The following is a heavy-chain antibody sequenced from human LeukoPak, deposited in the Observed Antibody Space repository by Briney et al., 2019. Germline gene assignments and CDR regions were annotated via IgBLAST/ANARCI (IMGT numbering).Heavy chain of an antibody. V-gene: IGHV4-30-4*01. CDR2: IYYSGST. Sequence: PSETLSLTCTVSGGSISSGDYYWSWIRQPPGKGLEWIVYIYYSGSTYYNPSLKSRFTISVYTSKNQFSLKLSSVTAADTAVYYCARAGDDYGDYYPDYWGQGTLVTVSS. CDR1: GGSISSGDYY. J-gene: IGHJ4*02. CDR3: ARAGDDYGDYYPDY. D-gene: IGHD4-17*01.